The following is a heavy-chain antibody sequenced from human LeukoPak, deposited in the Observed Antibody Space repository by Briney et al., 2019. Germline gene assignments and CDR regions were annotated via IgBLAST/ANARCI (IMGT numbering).Heavy chain of an antibody. CDR1: GYTFTGYY. D-gene: IGHD1-1*01. V-gene: IGHV1-2*02. CDR2: INPNSGGT. Sequence: ASVKVSCKASGYTFTGYYMHWVRQAPGQGLEWMGWINPNSGGTNYAQKFQGRVTMTRDTSISTAYMELRSLRSDDTAVYYCARDLEVTGTTAGNWGQGTLVTVSS. CDR3: ARDLEVTGTTAGN. J-gene: IGHJ4*02.